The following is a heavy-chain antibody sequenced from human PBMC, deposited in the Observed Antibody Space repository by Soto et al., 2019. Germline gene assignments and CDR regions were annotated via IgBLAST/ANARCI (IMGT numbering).Heavy chain of an antibody. D-gene: IGHD5-12*01. V-gene: IGHV1-69*13. CDR2: IIPIFGTA. CDR1: GGTFSSYA. J-gene: IGHJ4*02. CDR3: ARTVATNYGSDY. Sequence: EASVKVSCKASGGTFSSYAISWVRQAPGQGLEWMGGIIPIFGTANYAQKFQGRVTITADESTSTAYMELSSLRSEDTAVYYCARTVATNYGSDYWGQGSLVTVSS.